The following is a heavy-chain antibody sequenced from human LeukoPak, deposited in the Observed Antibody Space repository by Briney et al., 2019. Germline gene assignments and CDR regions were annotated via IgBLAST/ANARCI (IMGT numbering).Heavy chain of an antibody. CDR1: GGTFSSYA. CDR2: IIPIFGTA. V-gene: IGHV1-69*05. D-gene: IGHD1-14*01. J-gene: IGHJ6*03. Sequence: SVKVSCKASGGTFSSYAISWVRRAPGQGLEWMGGIIPIFGTANYAQKFQGRVTITTDESTSTAYMELSSLRSEDTAVYYCARGPEPDYYYYCMDVWGKGTTVTVSS. CDR3: ARGPEPDYYYYCMDV.